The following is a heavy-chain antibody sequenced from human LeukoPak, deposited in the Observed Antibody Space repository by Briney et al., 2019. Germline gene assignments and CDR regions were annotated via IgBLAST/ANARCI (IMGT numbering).Heavy chain of an antibody. J-gene: IGHJ6*03. CDR1: GGSISSSSYY. D-gene: IGHD1-1*01. CDR3: ARRTSQLDWNYYYYYYMDV. Sequence: SETLSLTCTVSGGSISSSSYYWGWIRQPPGKGLEWIGSIYYSGSTYYNPSLKSRVTISVDTSKNQFSLKLSSVTAADTAVYYCARRTSQLDWNYYYYYYMDVWGKGTTVTISS. V-gene: IGHV4-39*07. CDR2: IYYSGST.